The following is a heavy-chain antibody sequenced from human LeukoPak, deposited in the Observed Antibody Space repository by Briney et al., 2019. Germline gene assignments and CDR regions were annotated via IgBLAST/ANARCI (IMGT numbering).Heavy chain of an antibody. J-gene: IGHJ4*02. Sequence: GGSLTLSCAASGFTFSSCSMNWVRQAPGKGLEWVSYISSSRSTIYYADSVKGRFTISRDNAKNSLYLQMNSLRAEDTAVYYCARDREYSYGRKDYWGQGTLVTVSS. CDR3: ARDREYSYGRKDY. D-gene: IGHD5-18*01. CDR2: ISSSRSTI. V-gene: IGHV3-48*01. CDR1: GFTFSSCS.